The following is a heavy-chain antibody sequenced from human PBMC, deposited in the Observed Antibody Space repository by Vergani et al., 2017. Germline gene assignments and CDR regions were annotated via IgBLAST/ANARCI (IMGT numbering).Heavy chain of an antibody. J-gene: IGHJ6*02. D-gene: IGHD3-10*01. Sequence: QLQLQESGPGLVKPSETLSLICTVSGGSINPSSSFWGWIRQSPGKGLEWIGRLCPSGSTNYKPSLKSRVTMSIDTSKNQFSLKLTSVTAADTAVYYCARDRGSGSYRYYYYGMDVWGQGTTVTVSS. CDR3: ARDRGSGSYRYYYYGMDV. V-gene: IGHV4-39*07. CDR2: LCPSGST. CDR1: GGSINPSSSF.